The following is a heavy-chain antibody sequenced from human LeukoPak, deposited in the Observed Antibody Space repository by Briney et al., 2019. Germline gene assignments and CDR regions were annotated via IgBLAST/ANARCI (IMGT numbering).Heavy chain of an antibody. Sequence: GGSLRLSCAASGFTFDDYTMHWVRQAPGKGLEWVSLISWDGGSTYYADSVKGRFTISRDNSKNSLYLQMNSLRTEDTALYYCAKDEVRYFDWSHPVFGYWGQGTLVTVSS. CDR2: ISWDGGST. CDR1: GFTFDDYT. J-gene: IGHJ4*02. V-gene: IGHV3-43*01. D-gene: IGHD3-9*01. CDR3: AKDEVRYFDWSHPVFGY.